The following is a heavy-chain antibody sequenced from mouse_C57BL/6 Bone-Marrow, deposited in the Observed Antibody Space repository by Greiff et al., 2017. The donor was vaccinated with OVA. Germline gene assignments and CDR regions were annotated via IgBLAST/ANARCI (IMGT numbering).Heavy chain of an antibody. J-gene: IGHJ4*01. V-gene: IGHV1-58*01. Sequence: VQLQQSGAELVRPGSSVKMSCKPSGYTFTSYGLNWVKQRPGQGLEWIGYIYIGNGYTEYNEKFKGKATLNSDTSSSTAYMQLRSLTSEYAAIYFCARDETGRGDYWGQGTAVTVSS. CDR2: IYIGNGYT. D-gene: IGHD4-1*01. CDR1: GYTFTSYG. CDR3: ARDETGRGDY.